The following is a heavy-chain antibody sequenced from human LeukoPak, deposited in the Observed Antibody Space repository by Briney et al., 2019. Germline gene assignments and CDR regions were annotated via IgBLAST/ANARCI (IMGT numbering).Heavy chain of an antibody. D-gene: IGHD3-3*01. J-gene: IGHJ4*02. CDR2: ISYDGSNK. CDR3: AKEERFLEWLWGGYFDY. V-gene: IGHV3-30*04. CDR1: GFTFSSYA. Sequence: GGSLLSCAASGFTFSSYAMHWVRQGPGKGLEWVAVISYDGSNKYYADSVKGRFTISRDNSKNTLYLQMNSLRAEDTAVYYCAKEERFLEWLWGGYFDYWGQGTLVTVSS.